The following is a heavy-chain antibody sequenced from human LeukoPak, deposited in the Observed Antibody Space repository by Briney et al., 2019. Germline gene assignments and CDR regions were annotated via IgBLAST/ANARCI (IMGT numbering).Heavy chain of an antibody. CDR3: ARAFMPASGTAAFHI. CDR1: GFTVSSNY. V-gene: IGHV3-66*02. J-gene: IGHJ3*02. Sequence: GGSLRLSCAASGFTVSSNYMSWVRQAPGKGLEWVSVIYSGGSTYYADSVKGRFTISIDNSNTTLYLQMNSLRAEDTAVYYCARAFMPASGTAAFHIWAQEPMVTVSS. D-gene: IGHD6-13*01. CDR2: IYSGGST.